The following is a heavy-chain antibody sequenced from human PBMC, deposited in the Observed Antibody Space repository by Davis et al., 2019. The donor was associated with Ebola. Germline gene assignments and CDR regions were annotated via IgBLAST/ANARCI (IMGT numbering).Heavy chain of an antibody. CDR3: AKEPYSSSWAYNWFDP. Sequence: PGGSLRLSCAASGFTFSSYGMHWVRQAPGKGLEWVAVISYDGSNKYYADSVKGRFTISRDNSKNTLYLQMNSLRAEDTAVYCCAKEPYSSSWAYNWFDPWGQGTLVTVSS. J-gene: IGHJ5*02. CDR1: GFTFSSYG. V-gene: IGHV3-30*18. CDR2: ISYDGSNK. D-gene: IGHD6-13*01.